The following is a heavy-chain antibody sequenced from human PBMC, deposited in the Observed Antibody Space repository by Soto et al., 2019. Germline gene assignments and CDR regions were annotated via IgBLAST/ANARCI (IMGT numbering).Heavy chain of an antibody. J-gene: IGHJ6*02. Sequence: QVQLVQSGAEVKKPGSSVKVSCKASGGTFSSYASSWVRQAPGQGLEWMGGIIPIFGTANYAQKFQGRVTITADESKSTAYLELSRLRSEDTDVYYCARPRGVAAAGIYYGMDVWGQGTTVTVSS. CDR3: ARPRGVAAAGIYYGMDV. CDR1: GGTFSSYA. D-gene: IGHD6-13*01. CDR2: IIPIFGTA. V-gene: IGHV1-69*01.